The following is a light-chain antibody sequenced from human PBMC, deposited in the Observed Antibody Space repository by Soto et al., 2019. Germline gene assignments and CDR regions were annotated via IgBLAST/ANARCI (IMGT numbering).Light chain of an antibody. J-gene: IGKJ1*01. Sequence: MTQSPATLSMSPGERATLSCRASQSISSWLAWYQQKPGKAPKLLIYKASRLERWVPSRFSGGGSGTEFTLNISSLQPDDFASYYCQQFQTYVFGQGTKVDIK. CDR3: QQFQTYV. V-gene: IGKV1-5*03. CDR1: QSISSW. CDR2: KAS.